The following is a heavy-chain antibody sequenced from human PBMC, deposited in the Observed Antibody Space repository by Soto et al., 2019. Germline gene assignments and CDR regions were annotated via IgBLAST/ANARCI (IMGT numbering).Heavy chain of an antibody. D-gene: IGHD2-15*01. CDR3: ARALGYCSGGSCYSEFDY. J-gene: IGHJ4*02. Sequence: QLQLQESGPGLVKPSETLSLTCTVSGGSISSSSYYWGWIRQPPGKGLEWIGSIYYSGSTYYNPSLKSRVTISVDTSKNQFSLKLSSVTAADTAVYYCARALGYCSGGSCYSEFDYWGQGTLVTVSS. CDR1: GGSISSSSYY. CDR2: IYYSGST. V-gene: IGHV4-39*01.